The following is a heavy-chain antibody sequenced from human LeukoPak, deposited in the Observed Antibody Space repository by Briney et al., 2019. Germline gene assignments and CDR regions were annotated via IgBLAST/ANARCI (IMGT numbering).Heavy chain of an antibody. D-gene: IGHD6-13*01. J-gene: IGHJ3*02. Sequence: GSLRLSCAASGFTFSDYYMSWIRQAPGKGLEWVSYISSSSSYTNYADSVKGRFTISRHNAKNSLYLQMNSLRAEDTAVYYCARDHSSSWYAAGAFDIWGQGTMVTVSS. V-gene: IGHV3-11*06. CDR2: ISSSSSYT. CDR3: ARDHSSSWYAAGAFDI. CDR1: GFTFSDYY.